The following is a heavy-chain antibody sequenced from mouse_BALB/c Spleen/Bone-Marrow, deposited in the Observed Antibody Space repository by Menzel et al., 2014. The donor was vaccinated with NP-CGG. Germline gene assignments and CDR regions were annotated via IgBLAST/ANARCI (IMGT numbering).Heavy chain of an antibody. D-gene: IGHD1-1*01. CDR1: GFDFSRFW. CDR3: ARLNYYGNLFV. CDR2: INPDSSTI. V-gene: IGHV4-1*02. J-gene: IGHJ1*01. Sequence: VQLKQSGGGLVQPGGSLKLSCAASGFDFSRFWMSWVRQAPGKGLEWIGEINPDSSTINYTPSLKDKFIISGDNAKNTLYLQMSKVRSEDTALYYCARLNYYGNLFVWGAGTTVTVSS.